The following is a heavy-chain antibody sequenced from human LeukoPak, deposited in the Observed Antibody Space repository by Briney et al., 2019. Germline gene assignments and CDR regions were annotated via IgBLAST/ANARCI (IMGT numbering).Heavy chain of an antibody. CDR3: ARQYSSALGSDFDY. V-gene: IGHV4-59*01. CDR1: GXSISSYY. CDR2: IYYSGST. Sequence: PSETLSLTCTVSGXSISSYYGSWIRQPPGKGLEWIGYIYYSGSTNYNPSLKSRVTISVDTSKNQFSLKLSSVTAADTAVYYCARQYSSALGSDFDYWGQGTLVTVSS. J-gene: IGHJ4*02. D-gene: IGHD6-25*01.